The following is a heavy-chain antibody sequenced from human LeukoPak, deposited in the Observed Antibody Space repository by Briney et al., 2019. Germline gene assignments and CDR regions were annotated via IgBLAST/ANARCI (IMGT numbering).Heavy chain of an antibody. J-gene: IGHJ4*02. CDR3: ASGLGTERVPPFLS. D-gene: IGHD3-3*01. Sequence: ASVTVSCTASGGTFSSYAISWVRQAPGQGLEWMGRIIPILGIANYAQKFQGRVTITADKSTSTAYMELSSLRSEDTAVYYCASGLGTERVPPFLSWGQGTLVTVSS. CDR1: GGTFSSYA. V-gene: IGHV1-69*04. CDR2: IIPILGIA.